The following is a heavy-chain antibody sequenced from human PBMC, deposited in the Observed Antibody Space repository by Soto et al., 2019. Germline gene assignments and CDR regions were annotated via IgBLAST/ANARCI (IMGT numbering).Heavy chain of an antibody. J-gene: IGHJ4*02. CDR3: ARGSGRTYDY. Sequence: SQTLSLTCAISGDSVSSNSAAWNWIRQSPSRGLEWLGRTSYRSKWDHDYAVSVKSRININADTSKNQFALQPNSVTPEDTAVYYCARGSGRTYDYWDQGTLVTVSS. D-gene: IGHD1-1*01. CDR2: TSYRSKWDH. CDR1: GDSVSSNSAA. V-gene: IGHV6-1*01.